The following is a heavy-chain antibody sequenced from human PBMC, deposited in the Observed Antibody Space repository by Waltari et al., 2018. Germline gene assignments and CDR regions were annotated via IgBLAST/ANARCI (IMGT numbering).Heavy chain of an antibody. CDR3: ARDLRYWYFDL. V-gene: IGHV3-21*01. Sequence: EVQLVESGGGLVKPGGSLRLSCAASGFTFSSYSMNWVRQAPGKVREWVSSSSSSSSYIYYADSVKGRFTISRDNAKNSLYLQMNSLRAEDTAVYYCARDLRYWYFDLWGRGTLVTVSS. CDR2: SSSSSSYI. CDR1: GFTFSSYS. J-gene: IGHJ2*01.